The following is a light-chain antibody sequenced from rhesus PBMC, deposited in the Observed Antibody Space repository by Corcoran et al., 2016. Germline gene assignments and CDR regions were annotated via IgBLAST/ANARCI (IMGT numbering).Light chain of an antibody. CDR3: QQSSNLWT. CDR1: QSVGSF. CDR2: GES. Sequence: ETVVTQSPATLSLSLGERVTLSCRASQSVGSFLAWYQQKPGQAPRLLIYGESSRATGIPERFSGTGSGTDFTLTLSSLEPEDVGVYYCQQSSNLWTFGQGTKVGIK. J-gene: IGKJ1*01. V-gene: IGKV3-24*04.